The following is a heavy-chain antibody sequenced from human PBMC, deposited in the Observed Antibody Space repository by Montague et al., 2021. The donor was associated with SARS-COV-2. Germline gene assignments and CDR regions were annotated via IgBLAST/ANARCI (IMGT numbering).Heavy chain of an antibody. CDR1: GDSISDYY. CDR3: ARTWRGSRYFYGVDV. D-gene: IGHD3-10*01. CDR2: IFRSGAT. V-gene: IGHV4-59*01. J-gene: IGHJ6*02. Sequence: SETLSLTCTVSGDSISDYYWSWIRQPPGMGLEWIGYIFRSGATNYNPPLKSRVIISLDTSKSQFSLRLNSVTAADTAIYYCARTWRGSRYFYGVDVWGQGTPVTVSS.